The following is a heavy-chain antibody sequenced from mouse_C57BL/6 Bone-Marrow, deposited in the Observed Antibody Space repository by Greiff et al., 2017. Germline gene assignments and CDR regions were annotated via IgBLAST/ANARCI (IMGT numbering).Heavy chain of an antibody. D-gene: IGHD1-1*01. Sequence: VQLQQSVAELVRPGASVKLSCTASGFNIKNTYMHWVQQRPEQGLEWIGRIDPANGNTKYAPKFQGKATITADTSSNTAYLQLSSLTSDDTAIYYCAVDYYGSSPTPFAYWGQGTLVTVSA. J-gene: IGHJ3*01. CDR2: IDPANGNT. V-gene: IGHV14-3*01. CDR1: GFNIKNTY. CDR3: AVDYYGSSPTPFAY.